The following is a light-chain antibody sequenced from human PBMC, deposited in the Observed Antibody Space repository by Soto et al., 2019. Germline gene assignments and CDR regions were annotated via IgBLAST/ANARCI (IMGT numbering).Light chain of an antibody. CDR1: QSVTSTH. CDR3: QHYNNWPPLLT. CDR2: DAS. J-gene: IGKJ4*01. V-gene: IGKV3D-15*01. Sequence: EIVLTQSPGTLSLSPGERATLSCRASQSVTSTHLAWYQQKPGQAPRLLIYDASTRATGIPDRFSGSGSGTDFTLTISGLQSEDFAVYYCQHYNNWPPLLTFGGGTKVDIK.